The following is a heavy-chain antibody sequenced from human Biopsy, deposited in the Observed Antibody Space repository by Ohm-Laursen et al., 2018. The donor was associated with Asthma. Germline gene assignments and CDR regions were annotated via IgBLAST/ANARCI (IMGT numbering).Heavy chain of an antibody. J-gene: IGHJ6*02. V-gene: IGHV1-18*01. CDR3: ARAVDYSHYYGIDV. Sequence: ASVKVSCKTSGYTFNSAGITWGRQAPGQVLEWMGWISVYNGNTKVAQKLQDRVTMITDTSTSTAYMELRSLRSVDTAVYFCARAVDYSHYYGIDVWGQGTTVTVS. CDR1: GYTFNSAG. D-gene: IGHD3-10*01. CDR2: ISVYNGNT.